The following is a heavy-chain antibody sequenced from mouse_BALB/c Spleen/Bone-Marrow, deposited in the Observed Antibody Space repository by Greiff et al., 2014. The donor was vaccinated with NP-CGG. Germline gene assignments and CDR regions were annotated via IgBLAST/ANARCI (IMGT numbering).Heavy chain of an antibody. V-gene: IGHV3-1*02. CDR2: IHYSGST. J-gene: IGHJ4*01. CDR3: SKGTYAMDS. CDR1: GYSISSGYT. Sequence: DVKLVESGPDLVKPSQSLSLTCTVTGYSISSGYTWHWIRQFPGDTLEWMGYIHYSGSTNYNPSLKSRISITRDTSKNQFFLQLNSVTTEDTATYFCSKGTYAMDSWGQGTSVTVSS. D-gene: IGHD3-3*01.